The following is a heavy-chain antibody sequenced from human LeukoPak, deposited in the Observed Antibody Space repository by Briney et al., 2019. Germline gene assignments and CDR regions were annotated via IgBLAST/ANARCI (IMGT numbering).Heavy chain of an antibody. J-gene: IGHJ4*02. CDR3: ARGRGDY. CDR2: IFPSGGEI. Sequence: GSLRLSCAASGFTFCTLSMIRVRQPPGKGPEWVSSIFPSGGEIHYADSVRGRFTISRGNSKSTLSLQMNSLRAEDTALYYCARGRGDYWGQGTLVTVSS. CDR1: GFTFCTLS. V-gene: IGHV3-23*01.